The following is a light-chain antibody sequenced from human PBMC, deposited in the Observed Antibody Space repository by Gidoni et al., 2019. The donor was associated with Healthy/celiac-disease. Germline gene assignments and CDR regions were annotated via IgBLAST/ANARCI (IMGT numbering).Light chain of an antibody. CDR3: QQRSNWPGIT. V-gene: IGKV3-11*01. CDR2: DAS. CDR1: QSVSSY. Sequence: EIVLTQSPATLSLSPGETATLSCRASQSVSSYLAWYQQKPGQAPRPLIHDASNRATGIPARFSGSGSGTDFTLTISSLEPEDFEVYYCQQRSNWPGITFGQGTRLEIK. J-gene: IGKJ5*01.